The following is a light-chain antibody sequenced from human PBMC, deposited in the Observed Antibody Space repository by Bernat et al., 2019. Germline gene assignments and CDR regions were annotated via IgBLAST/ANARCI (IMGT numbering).Light chain of an antibody. Sequence: EIVMTQSPATLSVSPGERATLSCRASQSVSSNLAWYQQKPGQAPRLLISDASTRATGTPARFSGSGSGTEFTLTISSLKSEDFAVYYCQQYNYWPGYTFGQGTKLEIK. CDR2: DAS. J-gene: IGKJ2*01. CDR1: QSVSSN. CDR3: QQYNYWPGYT. V-gene: IGKV3-15*01.